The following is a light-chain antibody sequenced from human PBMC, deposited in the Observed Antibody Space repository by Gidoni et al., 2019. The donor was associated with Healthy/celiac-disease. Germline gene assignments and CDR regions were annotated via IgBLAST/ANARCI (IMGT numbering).Light chain of an antibody. CDR3: QQCYSTPPS. CDR1: QSVLYSPNNKNY. CDR2: WAS. V-gene: IGKV4-1*01. Sequence: DIVMTQSPDSLAVSLGERATINCKSSQSVLYSPNNKNYVAWYQQKPGQPRTLIISWASTRESGVPRRISGGGCGTDFTLTISSLQAEDVAVYYCQQCYSTPPSFGGGTKVEIK. J-gene: IGKJ4*01.